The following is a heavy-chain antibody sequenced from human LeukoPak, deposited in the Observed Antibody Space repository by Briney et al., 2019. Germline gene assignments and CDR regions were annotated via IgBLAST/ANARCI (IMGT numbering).Heavy chain of an antibody. D-gene: IGHD3-22*01. V-gene: IGHV4-59*01. Sequence: SETLSLTCTVSGGSISSYYWSWIRQPPGKGLEWIGYIYYSGSTNYKPSLKSRVTVSVETSKNQFSLKLRSVTAADTAVYYCARVTGYMIEDYFDYWGQGTLVTVSS. CDR1: GGSISSYY. J-gene: IGHJ4*02. CDR3: ARVTGYMIEDYFDY. CDR2: IYYSGST.